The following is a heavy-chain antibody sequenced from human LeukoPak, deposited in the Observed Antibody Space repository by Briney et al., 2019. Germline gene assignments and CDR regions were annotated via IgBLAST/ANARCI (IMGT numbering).Heavy chain of an antibody. J-gene: IGHJ3*02. D-gene: IGHD3/OR15-3a*01. Sequence: PGESLKISCKDSGYSFINYWIAWVRQMPGKGLEWMGIIYSGDSDTTYSPSFQGQVTISADKSISTAYLQWSSLKASDTAMYYCARRPLRTGAFDIWGQGTMDTVSS. CDR1: GYSFINYW. CDR2: IYSGDSDT. CDR3: ARRPLRTGAFDI. V-gene: IGHV5-51*01.